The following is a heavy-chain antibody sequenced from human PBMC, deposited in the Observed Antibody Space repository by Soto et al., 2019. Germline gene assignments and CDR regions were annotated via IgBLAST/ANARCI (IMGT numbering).Heavy chain of an antibody. D-gene: IGHD2-2*01. Sequence: QLVASGGGLIQPGESLTLSCEASGFSVTSNYMYWVRQAPGKGLEWVSLIYSGGGTHYADFANGRFIISRDNSSNTLHLQMDKLRAEDTAIYYCARDIACSSSSCQGDNFDIWGRGTMVTVSP. CDR1: GFSVTSNY. J-gene: IGHJ3*02. CDR2: IYSGGGT. CDR3: ARDIACSSSSCQGDNFDI. V-gene: IGHV3-53*01.